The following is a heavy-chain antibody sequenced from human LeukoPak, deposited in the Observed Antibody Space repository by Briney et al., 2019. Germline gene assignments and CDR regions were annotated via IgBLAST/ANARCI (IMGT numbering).Heavy chain of an antibody. V-gene: IGHV1-18*01. CDR2: ISAYNGNT. J-gene: IGHJ6*02. CDR1: GYTFTSYG. CDR3: ARDPTYCSGGSCYYTGYYYYGMDV. D-gene: IGHD2-15*01. Sequence: ASVKVPCKASGYTFTSYGISWVRQAPGQGLEWMGWISAYNGNTNYAQKLQGRVTMTTDTSTSTAYMQLRSLRSDDTAVYYCARDPTYCSGGSCYYTGYYYYGMDVWGQGTTVTVSS.